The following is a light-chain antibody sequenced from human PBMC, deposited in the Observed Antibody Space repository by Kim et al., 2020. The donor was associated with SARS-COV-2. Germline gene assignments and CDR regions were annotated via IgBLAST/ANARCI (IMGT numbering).Light chain of an antibody. CDR1: QDISNF. V-gene: IGKV1-9*01. CDR2: AAS. J-gene: IGKJ1*01. Sequence: DIQLTQSPSFLSASVGDRVTITCRASQDISNFLAWYQQDLGKAPKLLIYAASTLGSGVPSRFSGRGSGTEFTLTISSLQPEDFATYFCHQFYLYPRTFGQETKVDIK. CDR3: HQFYLYPRT.